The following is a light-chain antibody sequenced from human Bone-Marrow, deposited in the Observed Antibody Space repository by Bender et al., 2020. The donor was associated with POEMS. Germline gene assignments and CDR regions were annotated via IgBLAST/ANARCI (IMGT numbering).Light chain of an antibody. Sequence: QSVLTQPPSVSGTPGQRVTISCSGSGSNIGGYPVNWYQQLPGTAPRLLIYTNNERPSGVPDRFSGSKSGNTASLTVSGLQADDEADYYCSSYTSSSTLWVFGGGTKLTVL. CDR1: GSNIGGYP. V-gene: IGLV1-44*01. J-gene: IGLJ3*02. CDR3: SSYTSSSTLWV. CDR2: TNN.